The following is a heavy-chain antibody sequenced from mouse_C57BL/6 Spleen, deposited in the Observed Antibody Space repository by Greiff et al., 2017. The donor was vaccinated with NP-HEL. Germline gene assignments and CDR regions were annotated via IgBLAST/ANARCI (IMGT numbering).Heavy chain of an antibody. CDR1: GYTFTDYN. J-gene: IGHJ2*01. CDR3: ARLDYGGYYFDY. CDR2: INPNNGGT. Sequence: DVKLQQPGPELVKPGASVKISCKASGYTFTDYNMDWVKQSPGQSLEWIGDINPNNGGTNYNQKFKGKATLTVDKSSSTAYMQLRSLTSEDTAVYFCARLDYGGYYFDYWGQGTTLTVSS. V-gene: IGHV1-18*01. D-gene: IGHD2-4*01.